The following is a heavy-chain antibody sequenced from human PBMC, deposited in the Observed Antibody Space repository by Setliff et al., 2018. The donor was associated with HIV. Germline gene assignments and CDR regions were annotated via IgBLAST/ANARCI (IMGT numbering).Heavy chain of an antibody. J-gene: IGHJ6*02. Sequence: SETLSLTCTVSNGSFSGYFWHWIRQAPGRGLEWIGAVSHGGETNYNPSLESRATISADTSKRQFALALSSVTAADTAVYYCARDGPDCSSTKCYAQDYYYYGMDVWGQGTTVTVSS. D-gene: IGHD2-2*01. V-gene: IGHV4-34*01. CDR1: NGSFSGYF. CDR2: VSHGGET. CDR3: ARDGPDCSSTKCYAQDYYYYGMDV.